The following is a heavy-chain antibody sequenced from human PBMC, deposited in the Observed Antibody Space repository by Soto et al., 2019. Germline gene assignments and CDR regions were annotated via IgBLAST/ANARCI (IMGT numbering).Heavy chain of an antibody. Sequence: EVQLVESGGGLVQPGGSLRLSCAVSGFTFNRHWMSWVRQTPGKGLEWVASIKEDGSEKSYVDSVKGRFTISRDNAKNSLFLQMNCLRVDDTAVSYCVRTGLNPPYYWGKGTQVTVYS. CDR3: VRTGLNPPYY. J-gene: IGHJ4*02. V-gene: IGHV3-7*01. CDR1: GFTFNRHW. CDR2: IKEDGSEK.